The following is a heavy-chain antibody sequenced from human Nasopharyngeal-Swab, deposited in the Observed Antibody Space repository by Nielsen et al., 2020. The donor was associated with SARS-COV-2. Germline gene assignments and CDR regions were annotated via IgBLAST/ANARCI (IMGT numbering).Heavy chain of an antibody. D-gene: IGHD5-18*01. V-gene: IGHV4-39*01. Sequence: SETLSLTCTISGGPIRNSNYYWGWIRQPPGKGLEWIGSIYYTGITYSNPSLKSRVTISEDTSKNQFSLKLSSVTAADMAVYYCAILVDTLPLDVWGQGTTVTVSS. CDR2: IYYTGIT. CDR1: GGPIRNSNYY. CDR3: AILVDTLPLDV. J-gene: IGHJ6*02.